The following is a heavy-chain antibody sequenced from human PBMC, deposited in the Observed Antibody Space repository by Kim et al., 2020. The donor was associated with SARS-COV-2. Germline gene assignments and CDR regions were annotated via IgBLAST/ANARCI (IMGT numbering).Heavy chain of an antibody. CDR2: ISYSGST. CDR3: ACRTGVAAAGVDY. Sequence: SETLSLTCNVAGASINDGGHSWSWIRQLPGRDLEWIGYISYSGSTHYSPSLESRTTISLDTSKNQFSLNLASVTAADTALYYCACRTGVAAAGVDYWGQG. CDR1: GASINDGGHS. D-gene: IGHD6-25*01. J-gene: IGHJ4*02. V-gene: IGHV4-31*02.